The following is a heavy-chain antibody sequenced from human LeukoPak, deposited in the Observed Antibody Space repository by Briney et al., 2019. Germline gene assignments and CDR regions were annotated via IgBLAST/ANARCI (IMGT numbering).Heavy chain of an antibody. CDR2: INWDGENT. J-gene: IGHJ4*02. V-gene: IGHV3-20*01. CDR1: GLKFGDYG. CDR3: ARDLSATWYSLAY. D-gene: IGHD2-15*01. Sequence: PGGSLRLSCSGSGLKFGDYGLSWVPQAPGKGLEWVSGINWDGENTAYADSVKGRFTISRDNAENALYLQMDSLRAEDTALYHCARDLSATWYSLAYWGRGTLVTVSS.